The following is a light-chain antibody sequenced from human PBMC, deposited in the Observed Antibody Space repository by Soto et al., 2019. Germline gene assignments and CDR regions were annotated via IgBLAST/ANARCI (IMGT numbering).Light chain of an antibody. CDR3: QQYGSSTWT. Sequence: EIVLTPSPGTLSLSPVERATFSCRASQSVSSNYLAWYQQKPGQAPRLLIYGAFKRATGIPDRFSGSGSGTDFTLTISRLEPEDFAVYYCQQYGSSTWTFGQGTKVDIK. J-gene: IGKJ1*01. V-gene: IGKV3-20*01. CDR1: QSVSSNY. CDR2: GAF.